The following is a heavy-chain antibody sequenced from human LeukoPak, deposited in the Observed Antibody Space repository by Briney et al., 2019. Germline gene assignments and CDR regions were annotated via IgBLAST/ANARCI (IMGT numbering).Heavy chain of an antibody. CDR2: IYYSGST. J-gene: IGHJ4*02. CDR3: ARETVIASSYDY. Sequence: SETLSLTCTVSRGSIRNYYWSWIRQSPGKGLEWIGYIYYSGSTNYNPSLKSRVSISVDTSKNQFSLKLTSVTPADTAVYYCARETVIASSYDYWGQGILVTVFS. D-gene: IGHD4-17*01. V-gene: IGHV4-59*01. CDR1: RGSIRNYY.